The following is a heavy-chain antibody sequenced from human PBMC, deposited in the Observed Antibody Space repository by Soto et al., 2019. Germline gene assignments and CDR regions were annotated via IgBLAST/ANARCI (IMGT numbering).Heavy chain of an antibody. CDR3: STEIWNYEGGY. V-gene: IGHV3-73*01. CDR2: IRTTAENYAT. CDR1: GFTFSASA. J-gene: IGHJ4*02. D-gene: IGHD1-7*01. Sequence: EVQLVESGGGLVQPGGSLKLSCAATGFTFSASAMVWVRQASGKGLEWVGHIRTTAENYATAYAASVRGRFTISRDDSKNTAYLQLNSLQTEYTAVYYCSTEIWNYEGGYWGQGTLVSVSS.